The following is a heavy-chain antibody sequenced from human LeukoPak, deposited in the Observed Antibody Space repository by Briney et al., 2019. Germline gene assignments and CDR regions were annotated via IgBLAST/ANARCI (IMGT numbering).Heavy chain of an antibody. CDR2: IHTSGST. Sequence: ASETLSLTCTVSGDSISSGSYYWSWIRQPAGTGLEWIGRIHTSGSTNYNPSLKSRVTISADTSKDQFSLKLSSVTAADTAVYYCARGVTYYYDSSGYSHWRQGTLVTVSS. CDR3: ARGVTYYYDSSGYSH. J-gene: IGHJ4*02. D-gene: IGHD3-22*01. V-gene: IGHV4-61*02. CDR1: GDSISSGSYY.